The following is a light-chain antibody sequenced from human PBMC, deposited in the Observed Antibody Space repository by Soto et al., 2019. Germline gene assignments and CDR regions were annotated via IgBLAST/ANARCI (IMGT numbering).Light chain of an antibody. Sequence: QSALXXXXSASXSPXXSXXIXXXXTXXXVGGYNYVSWYQQHPGKAPKLMIYEVSKRPSGVPDRFSGSKSGNTASLTVSGLQAEDEADYYCSSYAGSNNWVFGGGTKLTVL. J-gene: IGLJ3*02. V-gene: IGLV2-8*01. CDR1: XXXVGGYNY. CDR3: SSYAGSNNWV. CDR2: EVS.